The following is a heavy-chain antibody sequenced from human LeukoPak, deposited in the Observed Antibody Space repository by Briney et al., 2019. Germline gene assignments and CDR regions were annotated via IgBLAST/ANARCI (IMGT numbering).Heavy chain of an antibody. CDR1: GDPITSYY. CDR3: ARGRNWDLFDY. CDR2: IYYSGST. V-gene: IGHV4-59*01. Sequence: SETLSLICTVSGDPITSYYWTWIRQPPGKGLEWIGYIYYSGSTNYNPSLKSRVIISLDTPKNQVSLKLTSVTAADTAVYYCARGRNWDLFDYWGQGALVTVSS. J-gene: IGHJ4*01. D-gene: IGHD1-26*01.